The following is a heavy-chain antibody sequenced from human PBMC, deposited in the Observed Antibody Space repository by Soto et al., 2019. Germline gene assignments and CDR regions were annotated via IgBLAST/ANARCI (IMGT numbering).Heavy chain of an antibody. D-gene: IGHD1-7*01. CDR3: ASIGDSTGTTFEDYYYGMDV. CDR2: IIPIFGTA. CDR1: GVTFSSYA. Sequence: SVKVSCKASGVTFSSYAISWVRQAPGQGLEWMGGIIPIFGTANYAQKFQGGVTITADESTSTAYMELSSLRSEDTAVYYCASIGDSTGTTFEDYYYGMDVWGQGTTVTVSS. V-gene: IGHV1-69*13. J-gene: IGHJ6*02.